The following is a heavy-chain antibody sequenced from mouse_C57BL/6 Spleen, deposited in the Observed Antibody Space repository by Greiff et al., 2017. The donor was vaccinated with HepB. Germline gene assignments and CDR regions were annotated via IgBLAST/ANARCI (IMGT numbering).Heavy chain of an antibody. CDR1: GYAFSSSW. V-gene: IGHV1-82*01. Sequence: QVQLKQSGPELVKPGASVKISCKASGYAFSSSWMNWVKQRPGKGLEWIGRIYPGDGDTNYNGKFKGKATLTADKSSSTAYMQLSSLTSEDSAVYFCARSGWDDWYFDVWGTGTTVTVSS. CDR2: IYPGDGDT. D-gene: IGHD4-1*01. J-gene: IGHJ1*03. CDR3: ARSGWDDWYFDV.